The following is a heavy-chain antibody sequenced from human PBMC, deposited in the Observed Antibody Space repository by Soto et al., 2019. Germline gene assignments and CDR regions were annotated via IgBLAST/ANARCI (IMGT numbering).Heavy chain of an antibody. J-gene: IGHJ5*02. D-gene: IGHD2-2*02. Sequence: PGGSLRLSCAASGFTFSSYGMHWVRQAPGKGLEWVAVISYDGSNKYYADSVKGRFTISRDNSKNTLYLQMNSLRAEDTAVYYCAKEGGYCSSTSCFTGWFDPWGQGTLVTV. CDR1: GFTFSSYG. CDR3: AKEGGYCSSTSCFTGWFDP. CDR2: ISYDGSNK. V-gene: IGHV3-30*18.